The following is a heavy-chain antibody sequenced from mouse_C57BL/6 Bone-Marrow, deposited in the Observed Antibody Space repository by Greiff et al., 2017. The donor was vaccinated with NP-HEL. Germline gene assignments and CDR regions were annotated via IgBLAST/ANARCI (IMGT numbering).Heavy chain of an antibody. J-gene: IGHJ2*01. Sequence: QVQLKQPGAELVRPGTSVKLSCKASGYTFTSYWMHWVKQRPGQGLEWIGVIDPSDSYTNYNQKFKGKATLTVDTSSSTAYMQLSSLTSEDSAVYYCAAPYWGQGTTLTVSS. CDR1: GYTFTSYW. V-gene: IGHV1-59*01. CDR3: AAPY. CDR2: IDPSDSYT.